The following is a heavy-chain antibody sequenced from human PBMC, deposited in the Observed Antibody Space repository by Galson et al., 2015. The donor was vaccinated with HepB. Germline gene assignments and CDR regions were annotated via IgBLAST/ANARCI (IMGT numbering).Heavy chain of an antibody. CDR1: GFTFSDYY. J-gene: IGHJ5*02. D-gene: IGHD6-6*01. CDR3: ARQDSSSSGWFDP. CDR2: ISSSGSTI. V-gene: IGHV3-11*01. Sequence: SLRLSCAASGFTFSDYYMSWLRQAPGKGLEWVSYISSSGSTIYYADSVKGRFTISRDNAKNSLYLQMNSLRAEDTAVYYCARQDSSSSGWFDPWGQGTLVTVSS.